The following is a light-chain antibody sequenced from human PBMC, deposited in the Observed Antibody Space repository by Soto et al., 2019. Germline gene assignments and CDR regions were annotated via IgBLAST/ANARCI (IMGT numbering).Light chain of an antibody. CDR2: DAS. Sequence: EIVLTQSPATLSLSPGERATLSCRASQSVSSYLAWYQQKPGQAPSLLIYDASNRATGIPARFSGSGSATDFPLTISSLEPEDFAVYYCQQRSNWPPVTFGQGTRLEIK. CDR1: QSVSSY. V-gene: IGKV3-11*01. CDR3: QQRSNWPPVT. J-gene: IGKJ5*01.